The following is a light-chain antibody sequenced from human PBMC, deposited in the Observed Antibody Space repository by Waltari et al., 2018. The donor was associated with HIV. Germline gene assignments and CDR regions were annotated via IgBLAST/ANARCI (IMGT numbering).Light chain of an antibody. CDR1: GSSIGTNS. CDR2: KNN. CDR3: ASWDDSRGGLWV. J-gene: IGLJ3*02. Sequence: QSALTQPPSASGTPGQRVSISCPGSGSSIGTNSVYWYQQLPGTTPKLLIYKNNQRPSGVPDRFSGSKSGTSASLAISGLRSEDEADYYCASWDDSRGGLWVFGGGTTLTVL. V-gene: IGLV1-47*01.